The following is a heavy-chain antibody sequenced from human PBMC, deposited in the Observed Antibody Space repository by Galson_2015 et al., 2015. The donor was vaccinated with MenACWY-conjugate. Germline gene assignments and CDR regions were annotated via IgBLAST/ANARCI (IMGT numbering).Heavy chain of an antibody. D-gene: IGHD6-6*01. Sequence: QSGAEVKKPGESLKISCKGSGYTFTSNWIGWVRLMPGKGLEWMGIIYPGDSDTRYTPSFQGHVTISADKSINTAYLQWGSLEASDTAMYYCARQGFGSSSLDYWGQGTLVTVSS. V-gene: IGHV5-51*01. CDR1: GYTFTSNW. J-gene: IGHJ4*02. CDR3: ARQGFGSSSLDY. CDR2: IYPGDSDT.